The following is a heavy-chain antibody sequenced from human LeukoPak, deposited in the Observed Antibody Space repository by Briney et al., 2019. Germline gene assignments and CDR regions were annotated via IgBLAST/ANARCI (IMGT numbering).Heavy chain of an antibody. D-gene: IGHD4-23*01. J-gene: IGHJ3*02. V-gene: IGHV3-74*03. CDR2: VSNDGTYT. Sequence: GGSLRLSCAASGFTFSSYFMHWVRQAPGKGLVWVSRVSNDGTYTEYADSVKGRFTISRDNAKDTLYLQVNSLRAEDTAVYYCARDSVYGGNSDAFDIWGQGTMVTVSS. CDR1: GFTFSSYF. CDR3: ARDSVYGGNSDAFDI.